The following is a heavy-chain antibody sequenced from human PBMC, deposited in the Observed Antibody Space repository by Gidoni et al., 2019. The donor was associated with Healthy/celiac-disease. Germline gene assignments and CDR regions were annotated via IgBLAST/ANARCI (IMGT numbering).Heavy chain of an antibody. CDR1: GFTFSSYG. CDR3: ARDRNGYYGDAFDI. CDR2: IGYDGSNK. J-gene: IGHJ3*02. Sequence: QVQLVESGGGVVQPGRSLRLSCAASGFTFSSYGMHWVRQAPGKGLEWVAVIGYDGSNKYYADSVKGRFTISRDNSKNTLYLQMNSLRAEDTAVYYCARDRNGYYGDAFDIWGQGTMVTVSS. D-gene: IGHD3-3*01. V-gene: IGHV3-33*01.